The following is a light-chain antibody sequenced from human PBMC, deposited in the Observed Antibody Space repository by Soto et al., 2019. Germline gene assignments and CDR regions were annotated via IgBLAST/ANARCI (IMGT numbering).Light chain of an antibody. V-gene: IGLV8-61*01. CDR3: LLYMGSGLRV. CDR1: SGSVSTSYY. CDR2: STN. Sequence: QAVVTQEPSFSVSPGRTVTLTCGLSSGSVSTSYYPSWYQQTPGQAPRTLIYSTNTRSSGVPDRFSGSILGNNAALTITGAQADDESDYYCLLYMGSGLRVFGGGTKLTVL. J-gene: IGLJ3*02.